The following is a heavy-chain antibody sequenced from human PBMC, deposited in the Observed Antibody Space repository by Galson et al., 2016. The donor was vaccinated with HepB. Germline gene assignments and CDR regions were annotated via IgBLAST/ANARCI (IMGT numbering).Heavy chain of an antibody. CDR3: ARDGWEVPRSGKNDY. Sequence: SVKVSCKASGYMFTSYGISWVRQAPGQGLEWMGWISGYNCDTNYAQKFEGRVTMTTNTSTSTAYMELRSLTSADTAVFYCARDGWEVPRSGKNDYWGQGTLVTVSS. J-gene: IGHJ4*02. CDR2: ISGYNCDT. V-gene: IGHV1-18*01. CDR1: GYMFTSYG. D-gene: IGHD1-26*01.